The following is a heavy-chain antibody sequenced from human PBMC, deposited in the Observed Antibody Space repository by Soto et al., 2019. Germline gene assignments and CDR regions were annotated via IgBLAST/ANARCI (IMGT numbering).Heavy chain of an antibody. CDR2: IYYSGST. J-gene: IGHJ4*02. CDR3: ARRWGGTFDY. V-gene: IGHV4-59*01. CDR1: GGSISSYY. D-gene: IGHD2-21*01. Sequence: SETLTLTCTVSGGSISSYYWSWIRQPPGKGLEWIGYIYYSGSTNYNPSLKSRVTISVDTSKNQFSLKLSSVTAADTAVYYCARRWGGTFDYWGQGTLVTLSS.